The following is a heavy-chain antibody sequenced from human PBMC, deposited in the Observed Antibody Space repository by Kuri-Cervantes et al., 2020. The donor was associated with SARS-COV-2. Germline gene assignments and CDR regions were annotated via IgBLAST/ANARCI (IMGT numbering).Heavy chain of an antibody. V-gene: IGHV3-30*01. Sequence: GESLKISCEAFRFTFHNHPMHWVRRAPGKGLEWVTTISFDGKVPHYADSVKGRFTISRDNSENSLYLQMDSLRPEDTGVYYCAKDFNWAYEYWGQGTLVTVSS. J-gene: IGHJ4*02. D-gene: IGHD3-16*01. CDR3: AKDFNWAYEY. CDR2: ISFDGKVP. CDR1: RFTFHNHP.